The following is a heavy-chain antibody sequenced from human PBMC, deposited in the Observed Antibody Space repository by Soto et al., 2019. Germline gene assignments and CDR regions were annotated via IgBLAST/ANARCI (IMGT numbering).Heavy chain of an antibody. D-gene: IGHD3-22*01. Sequence: EVQLVESGGGLVQPGGSLRLSCAGSGFTLSDNYIDWVRQAPGKGLEWVGRSRDKPQGYSTAYAASVKGRFTTSRDESKNSAYLQMNSLKTEDTAVYYCVRATYFSDSSGCTRCLDYWGQGTLVTVSS. CDR1: GFTLSDNY. CDR2: SRDKPQGYST. J-gene: IGHJ4*02. V-gene: IGHV3-72*01. CDR3: VRATYFSDSSGCTRCLDY.